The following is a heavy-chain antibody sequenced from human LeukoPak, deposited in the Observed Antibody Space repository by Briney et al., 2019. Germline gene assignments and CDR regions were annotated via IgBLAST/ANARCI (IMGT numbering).Heavy chain of an antibody. D-gene: IGHD2/OR15-2a*01. J-gene: IGHJ6*02. CDR3: ARDLRPDSYFYNLDV. Sequence: GGSPRLSCVVSGFIFSSNAMHWVRQAPGKGLEWLAVISYDGTNKYYADSVKGRFTISRDNSRNTLFLQMNSLKTDDTALYYCARDLRPDSYFYNLDVWGLGTTVTVSS. CDR1: GFIFSSNA. CDR2: ISYDGTNK. V-gene: IGHV3-30-3*01.